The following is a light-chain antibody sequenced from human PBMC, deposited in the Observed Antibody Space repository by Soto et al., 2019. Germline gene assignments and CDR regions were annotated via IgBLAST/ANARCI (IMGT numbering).Light chain of an antibody. V-gene: IGKV1-12*02. Sequence: DIQMTQSPSSVSASVGDRVTITCRASQAISSWLAWYQQKPGKAPKLLIYAASTLQSGVPSRFSGSGYGTDFTLTISSLQPEDFATYYCQQSNSFPFTFGQGTRLEIK. CDR2: AAS. CDR3: QQSNSFPFT. CDR1: QAISSW. J-gene: IGKJ5*01.